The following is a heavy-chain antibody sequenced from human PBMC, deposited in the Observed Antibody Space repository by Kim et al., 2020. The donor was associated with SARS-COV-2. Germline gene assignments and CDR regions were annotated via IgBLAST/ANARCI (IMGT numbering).Heavy chain of an antibody. CDR2: T. V-gene: IGHV5-51*01. D-gene: IGHD6-13*01. Sequence: TRYSPSFQGQVTISADKSISTAYLQWSSLTASDTAMYYCARPSSPTTRDYWGQGTLVTVSS. CDR3: ARPSSPTTRDY. J-gene: IGHJ4*02.